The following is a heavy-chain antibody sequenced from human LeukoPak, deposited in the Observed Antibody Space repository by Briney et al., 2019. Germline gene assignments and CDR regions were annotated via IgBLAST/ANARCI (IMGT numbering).Heavy chain of an antibody. J-gene: IGHJ4*02. CDR3: ARYVWGSYPTFEDC. D-gene: IGHD3-16*02. CDR1: GGSISSYY. Sequence: PSETLSLTCTVSGGSISSYYWSWIRQPPGKGLEWIGYISYSGSTNYNPSLKSRVTISVDTSKNQFFLKLSSVTAADTAVYYCARYVWGSYPTFEDCWGQGTLVTVSS. CDR2: ISYSGST. V-gene: IGHV4-59*01.